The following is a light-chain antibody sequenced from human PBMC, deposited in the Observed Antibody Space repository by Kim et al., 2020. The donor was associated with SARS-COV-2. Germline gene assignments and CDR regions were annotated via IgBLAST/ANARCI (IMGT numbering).Light chain of an antibody. CDR1: QSVLYSSNNKNY. Sequence: SANINCKSSQSVLYSSNNKNYLAWYQQKPGQPPKLLIYWASTRESGVPDRFSGSGSGTDFTLTISSLQAEDVAVYYCQQYYSTPYTFGQGTKLEI. V-gene: IGKV4-1*01. CDR3: QQYYSTPYT. J-gene: IGKJ2*01. CDR2: WAS.